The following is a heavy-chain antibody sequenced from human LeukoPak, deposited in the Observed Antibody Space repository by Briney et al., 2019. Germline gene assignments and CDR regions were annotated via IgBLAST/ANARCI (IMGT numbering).Heavy chain of an antibody. D-gene: IGHD3-10*01. Sequence: PSETLSLTCTVSGDSIGSGGFYWSWIRQHPGKGLEWIGYIYYSGSTYYNPSLMSRITILLDTSKNQFSLKLSSMTSADTAVYYCARAHYPHWYFDLWGRGTLVTVSS. V-gene: IGHV4-31*03. CDR1: GDSIGSGGFY. J-gene: IGHJ2*01. CDR2: IYYSGST. CDR3: ARAHYPHWYFDL.